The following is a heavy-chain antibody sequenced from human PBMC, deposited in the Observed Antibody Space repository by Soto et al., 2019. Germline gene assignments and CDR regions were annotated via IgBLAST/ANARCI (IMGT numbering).Heavy chain of an antibody. CDR1: GYTFSAYY. Sequence: ASVKVSCKTSGYTFSAYYVDCARLAPGRGFQWLGWINPSNEITAFSQFFQGRVTMTRDTSPNAVHMKLNSLTSDDTAVYYCMRGGGGDSPIDYWGQGTQVTVSS. J-gene: IGHJ4*02. D-gene: IGHD3-10*01. V-gene: IGHV1-2*02. CDR2: INPSNEIT. CDR3: MRGGGGDSPIDY.